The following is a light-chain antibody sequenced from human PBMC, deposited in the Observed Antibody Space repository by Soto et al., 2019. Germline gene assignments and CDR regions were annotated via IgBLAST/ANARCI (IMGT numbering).Light chain of an antibody. J-gene: IGLJ1*01. Sequence: QSVLTQPPSASGAPGQRVTFSCSGSKSDIGSNYVFWYQQLPGMAPKLLIYRNSQRPSGVPDRFSGSKSGTSASRAISGLRSEDEAEYFCFSFTTTSTHVFVNGTKVTV. V-gene: IGLV1-47*01. CDR2: RNS. CDR3: FSFTTTSTHV. CDR1: KSDIGSNY.